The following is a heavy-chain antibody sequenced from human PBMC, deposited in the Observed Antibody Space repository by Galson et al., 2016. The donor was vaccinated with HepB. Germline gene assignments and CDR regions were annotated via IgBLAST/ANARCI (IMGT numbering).Heavy chain of an antibody. J-gene: IGHJ3*02. CDR3: ARGFNSFGSGSYNAFGI. CDR2: MYYSGST. CDR1: GGSISSYY. Sequence: SETLSLTCTVSGGSISSYYWSWIRQPPGKGLEWVGYMYYSGSTNYNPSLKSRVTISVDTSKNQFSLKLSSVTAADTAVYYCARGFNSFGSGSYNAFGIWGQGTMVTVSS. V-gene: IGHV4-59*01. D-gene: IGHD1-26*01.